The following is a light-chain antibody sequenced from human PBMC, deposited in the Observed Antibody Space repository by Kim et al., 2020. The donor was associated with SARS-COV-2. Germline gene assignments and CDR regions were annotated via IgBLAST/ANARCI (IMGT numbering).Light chain of an antibody. CDR2: AAS. Sequence: APVGDRFTITCRASQSISSYLNWYQQKPGKALKLLIYAASSLQSGVPSRFSGSVSGTDFTLTISSLQPEDFATYYCQQSYSTPPTFGQGTRLEIK. CDR1: QSISSY. CDR3: QQSYSTPPT. J-gene: IGKJ5*01. V-gene: IGKV1-39*01.